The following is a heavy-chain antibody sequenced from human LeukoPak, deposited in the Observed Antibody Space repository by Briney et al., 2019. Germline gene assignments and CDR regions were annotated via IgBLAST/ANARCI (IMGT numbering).Heavy chain of an antibody. CDR3: ARDLILYGSGSYYNGGSGY. V-gene: IGHV1-2*02. CDR2: INPNSGGT. D-gene: IGHD3-10*01. J-gene: IGHJ4*02. CDR1: GHTFTAYY. Sequence: ASVKVSCKASGHTFTAYYMFWVRRAPGQGLEWMGWINPNSGGTNYAQKFQGRVTMTRDTSISTAYMELSRLRSDDTAVYYCARDLILYGSGSYYNGGSGYWGQGTLVTVSS.